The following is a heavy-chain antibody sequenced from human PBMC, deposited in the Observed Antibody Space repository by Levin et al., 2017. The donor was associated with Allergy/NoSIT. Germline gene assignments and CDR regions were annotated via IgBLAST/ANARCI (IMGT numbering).Heavy chain of an antibody. CDR3: TTDVRCSGGSCYASVIDC. D-gene: IGHD2-15*01. V-gene: IGHV3-15*01. CDR2: IQSKAEDGAT. Sequence: GESLKISCSASGFAFSNTWMSWVRQAPGKGLEWVGRIQSKAEDGATDYAAPVKGRFTTSRADSKSNLHPHLNSPNTADTAVYYFTTDVRCSGGSCYASVIDCWGQGTLDTVSS. J-gene: IGHJ4*02. CDR1: GFAFSNTW.